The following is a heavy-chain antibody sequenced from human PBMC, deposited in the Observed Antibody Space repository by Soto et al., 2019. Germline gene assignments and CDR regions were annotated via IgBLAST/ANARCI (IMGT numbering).Heavy chain of an antibody. D-gene: IGHD5-12*01. J-gene: IGHJ5*02. CDR2: INAGNGNI. V-gene: IGHV1-3*01. CDR3: AKDGGKDGYFGNWFDP. CDR1: GYTFTSYA. Sequence: ASVKVSCKASGYTFTSYAMHWVRQAPGQRLEWMGWINAGNGNIKYSQKFQGRITITRDTSASTAYMELSSLRSEDTAVYYCAKDGGKDGYFGNWFDPWGQGTLVTVSS.